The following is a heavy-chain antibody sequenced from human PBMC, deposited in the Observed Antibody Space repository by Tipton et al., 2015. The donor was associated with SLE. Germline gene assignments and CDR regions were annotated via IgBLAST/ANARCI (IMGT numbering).Heavy chain of an antibody. J-gene: IGHJ4*02. CDR1: GFTFDDYA. CDR2: ISWNSGSI. V-gene: IGHV3-9*03. CDR3: ARGGGSYSGSYGATGDY. D-gene: IGHD1-26*01. Sequence: SLRLSCAASGFTFDDYAMHWVRQAPGKGLEWVSGISWNSGSIGYADSVKGRFTISRDNAKNSLYLQMNSLRAEDMALYYCARGGGSYSGSYGATGDYWGQGTLVTVSS.